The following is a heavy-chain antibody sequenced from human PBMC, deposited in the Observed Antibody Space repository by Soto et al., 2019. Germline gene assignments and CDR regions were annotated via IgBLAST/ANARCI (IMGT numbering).Heavy chain of an antibody. CDR2: ISSSSSTI. J-gene: IGHJ5*02. CDR3: ARESRFLEWLSLNWFDP. V-gene: IGHV3-48*02. CDR1: GFTFSSYS. D-gene: IGHD3-3*01. Sequence: GGSLRLSCAASGFTFSSYSMNWVRQAPGKGLEWVSYISSSSSTIFYSDSVKGRFTISRDNAKNSLYLQMNSLRDEDTAVYYCARESRFLEWLSLNWFDPWGQGTLVTVSS.